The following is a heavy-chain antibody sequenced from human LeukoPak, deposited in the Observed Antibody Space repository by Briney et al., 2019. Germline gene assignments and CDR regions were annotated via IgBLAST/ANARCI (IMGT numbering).Heavy chain of an antibody. D-gene: IGHD3-10*01. CDR1: GYTFTSYA. J-gene: IGHJ6*02. V-gene: IGHV1-3*01. Sequence: ASVKVSCTASGYTFTSYAMHWVRQAPGQRLEWMGWINAGNGNTKYSQKFQGRVTITRDTSASTAYMELSSLRSEDTAVYYCARDPYYYGSGSYYMGYYYYGMDVWGQGTTVTVSS. CDR2: INAGNGNT. CDR3: ARDPYYYGSGSYYMGYYYYGMDV.